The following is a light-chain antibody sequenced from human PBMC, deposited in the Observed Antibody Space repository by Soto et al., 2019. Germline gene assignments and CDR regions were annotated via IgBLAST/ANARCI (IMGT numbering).Light chain of an antibody. Sequence: DLVMTQSPLSLPVTPGEPASISCRSSQSLLHSNGYNYLDWYLQKPGQSPQLLIYLGSNRASGVPDRFSGSGSGTDFTLKISRVEAEDVGIYYCMQALQTRPNTFGQGTKLEIK. V-gene: IGKV2-28*01. CDR1: QSLLHSNGYNY. J-gene: IGKJ2*01. CDR3: MQALQTRPNT. CDR2: LGS.